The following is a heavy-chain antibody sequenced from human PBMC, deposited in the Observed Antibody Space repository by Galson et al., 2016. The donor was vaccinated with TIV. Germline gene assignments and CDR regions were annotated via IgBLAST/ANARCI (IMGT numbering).Heavy chain of an antibody. J-gene: IGHJ4*02. CDR3: ARDDVGFDS. CDR1: GYTFTGYY. V-gene: IGHV1-2*02. CDR2: IIPNTGGT. Sequence: SVKVSCKASGYTFTGYYMHFVRQAPGQGLELMGWIIPNTGGTNYAQRSQGRVTMTRDTSISTVYMELSRLRPDDAAVYYCARDDVGFDSWGQGTLVTVSS.